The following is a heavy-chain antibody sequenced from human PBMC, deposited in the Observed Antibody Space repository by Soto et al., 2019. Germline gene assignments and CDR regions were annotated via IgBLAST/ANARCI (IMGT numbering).Heavy chain of an antibody. CDR2: IHPNSGIT. D-gene: IGHD2-8*01. CDR3: ARDMRRGMRVEQPDY. Sequence: QVQLVQSGAEVKKPGASMKVSCKASGYSFIDYFMHWVRQAPGQGLQWVGSIHPNSGITKFSPGFLGRVTMTRAKSLNTAYLELDGLTSYDTGMYFCARDMRRGMRVEQPDYWGQGTLLTVSS. J-gene: IGHJ4*02. V-gene: IGHV1-2*02. CDR1: GYSFIDYF.